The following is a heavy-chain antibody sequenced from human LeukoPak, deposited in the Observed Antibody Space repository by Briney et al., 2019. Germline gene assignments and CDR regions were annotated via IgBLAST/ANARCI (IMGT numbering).Heavy chain of an antibody. CDR1: GGSITSGGFC. V-gene: IGHV4-31*03. CDR2: IYYTGST. Sequence: SETLSLTCTVSGGSITSGGFCWSWVRQHPGKGLERMGHIYYTGSTYYNPSLKSRVIMSVDTSRNQFSLKLSSVTAADTAVYYCARGGRGSSWHIGRSSKRHGSYWFDPWGQGTLVTVSS. J-gene: IGHJ5*02. D-gene: IGHD6-13*01. CDR3: ARGGRGSSWHIGRSSKRHGSYWFDP.